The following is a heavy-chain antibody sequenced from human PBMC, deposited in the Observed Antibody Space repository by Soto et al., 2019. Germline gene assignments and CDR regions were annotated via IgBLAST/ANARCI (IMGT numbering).Heavy chain of an antibody. V-gene: IGHV1-69*02. Sequence: QVQLVQSGAEVKKPGSSVKVSCKASGGTFSSYTISWVRQAPGQGLEWMGRIIPILGIANYAQKFQGRVTITADKSTSTAYMELSSLRSEDTAVYYCARARGIAAAGTGYFQHWGKGTLVTVSS. CDR3: ARARGIAAAGTGYFQH. D-gene: IGHD6-13*01. CDR2: IIPILGIA. J-gene: IGHJ1*01. CDR1: GGTFSSYT.